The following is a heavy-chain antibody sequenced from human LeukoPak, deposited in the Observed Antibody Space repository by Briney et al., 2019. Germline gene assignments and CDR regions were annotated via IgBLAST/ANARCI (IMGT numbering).Heavy chain of an antibody. D-gene: IGHD1-26*01. CDR1: GYTFTGYY. Sequence: ASVKVSCKXSGYTFTGYYMHWVRQAPRQGLEWMGWINPNSGGTNYAQKFQGRVTVTRDTSTSTVYMELSSLRSEDTAVYYCARSRGTYFDYWGQGTLVTVSS. J-gene: IGHJ4*02. CDR3: ARSRGTYFDY. CDR2: INPNSGGT. V-gene: IGHV1-2*02.